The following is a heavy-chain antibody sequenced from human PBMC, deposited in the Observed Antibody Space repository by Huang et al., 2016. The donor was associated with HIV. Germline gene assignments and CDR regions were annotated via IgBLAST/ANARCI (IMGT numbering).Heavy chain of an antibody. Sequence: QVLLQQWGAGVVKPSETLSLTCGVSGGPFNGFSWGWIRQSPGKGLQWIGEINYSGKINYNPCLKSRVSMSVDTSNRQFSLSRQSVTAADTAVYYCARARLLLPFDYWGQGALVAVSS. CDR3: ARARLLLPFDY. D-gene: IGHD2-15*01. J-gene: IGHJ4*02. V-gene: IGHV4-34*02. CDR1: GGPFNGFS. CDR2: INYSGKI.